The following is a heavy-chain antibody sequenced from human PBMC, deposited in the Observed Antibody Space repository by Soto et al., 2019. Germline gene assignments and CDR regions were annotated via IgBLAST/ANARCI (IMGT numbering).Heavy chain of an antibody. CDR2: ISHSGST. CDR3: ARGYESSRRYLPLVDY. CDR1: SGSFSGYY. D-gene: IGHD3-16*02. Sequence: QVQLQQWGAGLLKPSETLSLRCVVNSGSFSGYYWTWIRQTPGKGLEWIGEISHSGSTNYNPSLMSRVTMSADTSKKQSSLRLSSVTAADTALYFCARGYESSRRYLPLVDYWGQGTGVTVSS. V-gene: IGHV4-34*01. J-gene: IGHJ4*02.